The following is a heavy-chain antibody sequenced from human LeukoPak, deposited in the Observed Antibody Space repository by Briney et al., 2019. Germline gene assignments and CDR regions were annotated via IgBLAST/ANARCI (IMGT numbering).Heavy chain of an antibody. V-gene: IGHV3-21*01. CDR3: ARGSSSWYYFDY. Sequence: GGSLRLSCAASGFTCSSYSMNWVRQAPGKGLEWVSFISGSSSYIYYGDSVKGRFTISRDNAKNSLYLQMKSLRAEDTAVYYCARGSSSWYYFDYWGQGTLVTVSS. CDR2: ISGSSSYI. CDR1: GFTCSSYS. D-gene: IGHD6-13*01. J-gene: IGHJ4*02.